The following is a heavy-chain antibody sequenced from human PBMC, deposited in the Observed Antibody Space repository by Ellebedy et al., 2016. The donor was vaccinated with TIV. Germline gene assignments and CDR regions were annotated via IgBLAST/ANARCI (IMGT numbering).Heavy chain of an antibody. J-gene: IGHJ2*01. CDR1: GFTFSSFW. Sequence: GESLKISCGASGFTFSSFWMGWVRRAPGKGLEWVATINQVGNEKYYVDSVKGRFTVSRDNSKNILYLQMSSLGAEDTAMYYCARGYGGTSAYWYFDLWGRGTLVTVSS. CDR2: INQVGNEK. D-gene: IGHD4-23*01. V-gene: IGHV3-7*01. CDR3: ARGYGGTSAYWYFDL.